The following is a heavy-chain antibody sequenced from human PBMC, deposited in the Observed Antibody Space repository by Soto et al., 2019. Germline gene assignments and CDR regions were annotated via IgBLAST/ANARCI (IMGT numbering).Heavy chain of an antibody. Sequence: SETLSLTCAVSGGSISSSNWWSWVRQPPGKGLEWIGEIYHSGSTNYNPSLKSRVTISVDKSKNQFSLKLSSVTAADTAVYYCARDPLRFPYYYGMDVWGQGTTVTVSS. D-gene: IGHD3-3*01. V-gene: IGHV4-4*02. J-gene: IGHJ6*02. CDR1: GGSISSSNW. CDR3: ARDPLRFPYYYGMDV. CDR2: IYHSGST.